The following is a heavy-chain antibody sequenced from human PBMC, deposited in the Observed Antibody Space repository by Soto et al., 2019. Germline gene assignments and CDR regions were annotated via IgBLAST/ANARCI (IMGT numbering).Heavy chain of an antibody. CDR2: ISSSSSYI. Sequence: PGGSLRLSCAASGFTFSSYSMNWVRQAPGKGLEWVSSISSSSSYIYYADSVKGRFTISRDNAKNSLYLQMNRLRAEDTAVYDSARDIGGYSGYEKAYGGQGTLVTVSS. CDR3: ARDIGGYSGYEKAY. J-gene: IGHJ4*02. D-gene: IGHD5-12*01. V-gene: IGHV3-21*01. CDR1: GFTFSSYS.